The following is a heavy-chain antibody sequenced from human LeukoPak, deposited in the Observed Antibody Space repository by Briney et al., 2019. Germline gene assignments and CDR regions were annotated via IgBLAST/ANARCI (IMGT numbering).Heavy chain of an antibody. CDR2: ISSSSSYI. J-gene: IGHJ6*02. CDR1: GFTFSSYS. Sequence: PGGSLRLSCAASGFTFSSYSMNWVRQAPGKGLEWVSSISSSSSYIYYADSVKGRFTISRDNAKNSLYLQMNSLRAEDTAVYYRARGRTNDYSYYGMDVWGQGTTVTVSS. V-gene: IGHV3-21*01. CDR3: ARGRTNDYSYYGMDV. D-gene: IGHD2-8*01.